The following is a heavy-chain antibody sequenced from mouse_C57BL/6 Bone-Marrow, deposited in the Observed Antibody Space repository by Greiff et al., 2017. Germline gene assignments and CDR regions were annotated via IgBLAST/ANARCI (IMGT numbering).Heavy chain of an antibody. Sequence: DVKLQESGPGLVKPSPSLSLTCSVTGYSITSGYYWNWIRQFPGNKLEWMGYISYDGSNNYNPSLKNRIAITRDTSMNQFFLKLNSVTTEDTATYYCARDDFYYDYDVAWFAYWGQGTLVTVSA. CDR2: ISYDGSN. J-gene: IGHJ3*01. V-gene: IGHV3-6*01. D-gene: IGHD2-4*01. CDR3: ARDDFYYDYDVAWFAY. CDR1: GYSITSGYY.